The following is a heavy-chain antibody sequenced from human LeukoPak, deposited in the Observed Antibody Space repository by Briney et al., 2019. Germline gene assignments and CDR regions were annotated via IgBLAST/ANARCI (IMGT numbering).Heavy chain of an antibody. Sequence: SQTLSLTCTVSGGSISSGSYYWSWVRQPAGKGLEWIGRIYTSGSTNYNPSLKSRVTISVDTSKNQFSLKLSSVTAADTAVYYCAIPPYIGCTNGVCGDFQHWGQGTLVTVSS. D-gene: IGHD2-8*01. CDR3: AIPPYIGCTNGVCGDFQH. J-gene: IGHJ1*01. V-gene: IGHV4-61*02. CDR2: IYTSGST. CDR1: GGSISSGSYY.